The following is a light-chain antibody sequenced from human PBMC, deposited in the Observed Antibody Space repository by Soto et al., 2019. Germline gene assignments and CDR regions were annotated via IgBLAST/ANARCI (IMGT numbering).Light chain of an antibody. J-gene: IGKJ1*01. CDR1: QGISHY. CDR2: DAN. V-gene: IGKV1-27*01. Sequence: DIQMTQSPSSLSASVGDRVTITCRASQGISHYLAWCQQRPGQVPKLLIHDANILQSGVPSRFSGSGSGTDFTLTISSLQPEDVATYYCQKYNSAPRTFGQGTKVDIK. CDR3: QKYNSAPRT.